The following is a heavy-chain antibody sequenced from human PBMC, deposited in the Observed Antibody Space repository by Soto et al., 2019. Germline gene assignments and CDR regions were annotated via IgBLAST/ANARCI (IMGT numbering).Heavy chain of an antibody. V-gene: IGHV4-31*03. Sequence: QVQLQESGPGLVKPSQTLSLTCTVSGGSINSGAHYWSWVHQRPGRGLEWIGYIYYSSDTQYNPSLKSRVTISLDTPKNQFSLTLNSVTAADTAVYYCARVESASWLDIWGQGTLVTVSS. D-gene: IGHD2-2*01. CDR1: GGSINSGAHY. CDR2: IYYSSDT. CDR3: ARVESASWLDI. J-gene: IGHJ4*02.